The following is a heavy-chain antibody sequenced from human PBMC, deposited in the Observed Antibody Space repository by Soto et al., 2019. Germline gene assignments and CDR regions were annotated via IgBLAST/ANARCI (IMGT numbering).Heavy chain of an antibody. V-gene: IGHV3-30-3*01. CDR2: TSSNEDTK. D-gene: IGHD1-1*01. CDR3: AREVVTTQWYFDN. J-gene: IGHJ4*02. Sequence: QVQLMESGGGVVQPGGSLRLSYATSGFTFSSYSMHWFRQTPGKGLEWVAVTSSNEDTKYYADSVKGRFIISRDNSKNTLYLQMNSLRPDDTGVYYCAREVVTTQWYFDNWGQGILVTVSS. CDR1: GFTFSSYS.